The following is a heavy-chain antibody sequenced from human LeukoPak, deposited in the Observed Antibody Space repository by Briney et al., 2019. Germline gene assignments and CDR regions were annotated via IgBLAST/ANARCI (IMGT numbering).Heavy chain of an antibody. CDR1: GESFSSYY. V-gene: IGHV4-34*01. D-gene: IGHD5-24*01. CDR2: INHSGNT. CDR3: ARVDGDGYNIPDY. J-gene: IGHJ4*02. Sequence: SETLSLTCAVYGESFSSYYWSWIRQPPGKGLEWIGEINHSGNTNYNPSFKSRVTISVDTSKNQFSLKLSSVTAADTAVYYCARVDGDGYNIPDYWGQGTLVTVSS.